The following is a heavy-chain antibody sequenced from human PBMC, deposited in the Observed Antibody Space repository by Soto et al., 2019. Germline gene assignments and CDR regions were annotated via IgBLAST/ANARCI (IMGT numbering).Heavy chain of an antibody. CDR3: ARLKGEYDILTGYYYYYYYGMDV. J-gene: IGHJ6*02. V-gene: IGHV5-51*01. D-gene: IGHD3-9*01. CDR2: IYPGDSDT. Sequence: GESLKISCKGSGYSFTSYWIGWVRQMPGKGLEWMGIIYPGDSDTRYSPSFQGQVTISADKSISTAYLQWSSLKASDTAMYYCARLKGEYDILTGYYYYYYYGMDVWGQGTTVTVSS. CDR1: GYSFTSYW.